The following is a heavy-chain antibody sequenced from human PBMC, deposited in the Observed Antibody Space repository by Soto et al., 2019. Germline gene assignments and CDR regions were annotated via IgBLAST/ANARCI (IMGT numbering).Heavy chain of an antibody. Sequence: QVQLVESGGGVVQPGRSLRLSCAASGFTFSSYAMHWVRQAPGKGLEWVAVISYDGSNKYYADSVKGRFTISRDNSKNTRYLQMNSLRAEDTAVYYCARDGYGYYVLGSFDIWGQGTMVTVSS. D-gene: IGHD4-17*01. CDR2: ISYDGSNK. J-gene: IGHJ3*02. CDR1: GFTFSSYA. CDR3: ARDGYGYYVLGSFDI. V-gene: IGHV3-30-3*01.